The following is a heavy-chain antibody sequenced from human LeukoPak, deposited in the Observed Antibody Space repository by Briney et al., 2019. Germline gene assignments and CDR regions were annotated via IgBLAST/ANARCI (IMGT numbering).Heavy chain of an antibody. V-gene: IGHV3-30*02. CDR1: GFTFSSYG. CDR2: IRYDGSNK. D-gene: IGHD3-22*01. CDR3: AKDRYYDSSGYDY. Sequence: PGGSLRLSCAASGFTFSSYGMHWVRQAPGKGLEWVAFIRYDGSNKYYADSVKGRFTISRDNSKNTLYPQMNSLRAEDTAVYYCAKDRYYDSSGYDYWGQGTLVTVSS. J-gene: IGHJ4*02.